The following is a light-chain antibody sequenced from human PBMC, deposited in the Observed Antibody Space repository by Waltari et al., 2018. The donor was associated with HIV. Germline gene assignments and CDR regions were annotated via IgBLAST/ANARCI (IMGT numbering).Light chain of an antibody. V-gene: IGLV2-14*01. Sequence: QSALTQPASVSGSPGQSITITCAGTSDDVGGYDHVAWYQQIMGSPPKLIIFAVGPRPSGVSGRFSGSKSGNTASLTITGLRPDDEAVYFCSSYARDISIIFGGGT. CDR1: SDDVGGYDH. CDR2: AVG. J-gene: IGLJ2*01. CDR3: SSYARDISII.